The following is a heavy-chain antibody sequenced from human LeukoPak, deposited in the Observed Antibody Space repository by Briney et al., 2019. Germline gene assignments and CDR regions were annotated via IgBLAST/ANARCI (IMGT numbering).Heavy chain of an antibody. CDR3: ARGHYGDYDRPFDY. V-gene: IGHV1-69*01. Sequence: GASVKVSCKASEGTFSSYAISWVRQAPGQGLEWMGGIIPIFGTANYAQKFQGRVTITADESTSTAYMELSSLRSEDTAVYYCARGHYGDYDRPFDYWGQGTLVTVSS. D-gene: IGHD4-17*01. J-gene: IGHJ4*02. CDR2: IIPIFGTA. CDR1: EGTFSSYA.